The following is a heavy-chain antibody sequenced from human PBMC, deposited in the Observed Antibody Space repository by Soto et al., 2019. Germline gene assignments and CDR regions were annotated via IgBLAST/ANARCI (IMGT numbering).Heavy chain of an antibody. Sequence: GGSLRLSCVASGFTFSSYAMSWVRQAPGEGLEWVSGISGSGGTTYYADSVKGRFTISRDNSKNTLYLQMNSLRAEDTAVYYCAKELRTGIAVAGPRPFDSWGQGTLVTVSS. J-gene: IGHJ4*02. V-gene: IGHV3-23*01. CDR1: GFTFSSYA. CDR2: ISGSGGTT. D-gene: IGHD6-19*01. CDR3: AKELRTGIAVAGPRPFDS.